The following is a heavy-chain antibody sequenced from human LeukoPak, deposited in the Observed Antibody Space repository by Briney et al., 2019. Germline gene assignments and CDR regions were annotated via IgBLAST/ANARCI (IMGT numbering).Heavy chain of an antibody. V-gene: IGHV3-33*06. J-gene: IGHJ4*02. D-gene: IGHD4-17*01. Sequence: PGGSLRLSCAASGFTFSSYGMHWVRQAPGKGLEWVAVVWYDGSNKYYADSVKGRFTISRDNSKNTLYLQVNSLRAEDTAVYYCAKDDYGDYFGFDYWGQGTLVTVSS. CDR3: AKDDYGDYFGFDY. CDR1: GFTFSSYG. CDR2: VWYDGSNK.